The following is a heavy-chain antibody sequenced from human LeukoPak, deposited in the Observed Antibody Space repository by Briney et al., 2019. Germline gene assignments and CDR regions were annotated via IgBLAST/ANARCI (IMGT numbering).Heavy chain of an antibody. J-gene: IGHJ4*02. CDR2: INLSGGST. CDR1: GYTFTSYG. Sequence: ASVKVSCRASGYTFTSYGISWVRQAPGQGLEWMGKINLSGGSTTYAQKFQGRVTMTRDTSTSTVYMELSSLRSEDTAVYYCARDYVDDIPMIKDYWGQGTLVTVSS. D-gene: IGHD2-8*01. CDR3: ARDYVDDIPMIKDY. V-gene: IGHV1-46*01.